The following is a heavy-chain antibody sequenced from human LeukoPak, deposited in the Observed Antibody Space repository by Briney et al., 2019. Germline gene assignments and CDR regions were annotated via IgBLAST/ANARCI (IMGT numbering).Heavy chain of an antibody. V-gene: IGHV3-23*01. CDR3: AKVGGASISYYYYGMDV. Sequence: PGGSLRLSCAASGFTFSSYAMSWVRQAPGKGLEWVSAISGSGGSTYYADSVKGRFTISRDNSKNTLYLQMNSLRAEDTAVYYCAKVGGASISYYYYGMDVWGQGITVTVSS. CDR1: GFTFSSYA. CDR2: ISGSGGST. D-gene: IGHD3-9*01. J-gene: IGHJ6*02.